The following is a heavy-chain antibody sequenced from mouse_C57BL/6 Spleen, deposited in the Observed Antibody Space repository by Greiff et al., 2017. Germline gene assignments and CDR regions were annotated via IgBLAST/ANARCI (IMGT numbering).Heavy chain of an antibody. CDR3: ARHERGHDGYYDYFAMDY. CDR1: GYTFTEYT. Sequence: VQLQQSGAELVRPGASVKLSCKASGYTFTEYTIHWVKQRPGQGLDWIGWFYPGSGSIEYNEKFKDKATLTADKSSSTVYMEFSRLTSEDSAVYFCARHERGHDGYYDYFAMDYWGQGTSVTVSS. CDR2: FYPGSGSI. D-gene: IGHD2-3*01. V-gene: IGHV1-62-2*01. J-gene: IGHJ4*01.